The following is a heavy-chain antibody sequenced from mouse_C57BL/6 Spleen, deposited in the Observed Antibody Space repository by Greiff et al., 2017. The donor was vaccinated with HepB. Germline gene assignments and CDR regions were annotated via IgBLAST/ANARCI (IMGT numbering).Heavy chain of an antibody. D-gene: IGHD1-1*01. CDR3: ARGGYYGSRPYWYFDV. V-gene: IGHV1-26*01. J-gene: IGHJ1*03. CDR2: INPNNGGT. Sequence: EVQLQQSGPELVKPGASVKISCKASGYTFTDYYMNWVKQSHGKSLEWIGDINPNNGGTSYNQKFKGKATLTVDKSSSTAYMELRSLTSEDSAVYYCARGGYYGSRPYWYFDVWGTGTTVTVSS. CDR1: GYTFTDYY.